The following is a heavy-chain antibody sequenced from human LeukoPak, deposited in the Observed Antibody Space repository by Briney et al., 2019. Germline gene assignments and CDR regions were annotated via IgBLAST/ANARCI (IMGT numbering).Heavy chain of an antibody. J-gene: IGHJ5*02. CDR1: RFTFSSYG. Sequence: GGSLRLSCAASRFTFSSYGMHWVRQAPGKGLEWVAFIRYDGSNKYYADSVKGRFTISRDNSKNTLYLQMNSLRAEDTAVYYCAKAPTTVTDIVPPFDPWGQGTLVTVSS. D-gene: IGHD4-17*01. V-gene: IGHV3-30*02. CDR2: IRYDGSNK. CDR3: AKAPTTVTDIVPPFDP.